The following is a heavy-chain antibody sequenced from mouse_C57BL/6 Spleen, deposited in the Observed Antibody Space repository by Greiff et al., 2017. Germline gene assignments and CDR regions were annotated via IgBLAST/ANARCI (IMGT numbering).Heavy chain of an antibody. J-gene: IGHJ2*01. V-gene: IGHV6-3*01. CDR1: GFTFSNYW. Sequence: EVQLQESGAGLVQPGGSMKLSCVASGFTFSNYWMNWVRQSPEQGLEWVAQISLKSDNYATNYAESVKGRFTISRDDSKSSVYLQMSNLRAEDTGIYYCTGTGYCEDYYWGQGTTLTVSA. D-gene: IGHD2-3*01. CDR2: ISLKSDNYAT. CDR3: TGTGYCEDYY.